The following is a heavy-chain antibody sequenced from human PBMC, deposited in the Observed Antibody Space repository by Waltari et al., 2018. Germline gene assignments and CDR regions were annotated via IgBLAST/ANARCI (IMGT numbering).Heavy chain of an antibody. V-gene: IGHV4-38-2*01. CDR2: IYHSGST. D-gene: IGHD5-12*01. J-gene: IGHJ4*02. Sequence: QVQLQESGPGLVKPSETLSLTCAVSGYSISSGYYWGWIRQPPGKGLEWIGSIYHSGSTYYNPSLKSRVTISVDTSKNQFSLKLSSVTAADTAVYYCARHNSGYDASPYFDYWGQG. CDR3: ARHNSGYDASPYFDY. CDR1: GYSISSGYY.